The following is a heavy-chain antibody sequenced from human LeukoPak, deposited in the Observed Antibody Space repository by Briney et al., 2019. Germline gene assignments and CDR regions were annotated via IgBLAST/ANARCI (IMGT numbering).Heavy chain of an antibody. J-gene: IGHJ4*02. Sequence: PSETLSLTCTVSGGSISSYYWSWIRQPPGKGLEWIGYIYYSGSTNYNPSLKSRVTISVDTSKNQFSLKLSSVTAADTAVYYCARENVAVAVFNYFDCWGQGTLVTVSS. CDR1: GGSISSYY. CDR2: IYYSGST. D-gene: IGHD6-19*01. CDR3: ARENVAVAVFNYFDC. V-gene: IGHV4-59*01.